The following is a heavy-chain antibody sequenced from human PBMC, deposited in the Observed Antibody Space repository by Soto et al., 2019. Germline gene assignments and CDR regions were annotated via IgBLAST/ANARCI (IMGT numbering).Heavy chain of an antibody. J-gene: IGHJ6*03. CDR3: ARDFNRVGNYMDV. CDR1: GFTFSSYS. V-gene: IGHV3-48*01. CDR2: ISSSSSTI. D-gene: IGHD7-27*01. Sequence: GGSLRLSCAASGFTFSSYSMNWVRQAPGKGLEWVSYISSSSSTIYYADSVKGRFTISRDNAKNSLYLQMNSLRAEDTAVYYCARDFNRVGNYMDVWGKGTTVTVSS.